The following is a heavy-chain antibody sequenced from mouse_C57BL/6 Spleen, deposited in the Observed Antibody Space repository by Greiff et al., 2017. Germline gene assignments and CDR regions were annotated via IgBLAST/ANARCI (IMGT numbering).Heavy chain of an antibody. CDR1: GYTFTDYN. D-gene: IGHD1-1*01. J-gene: IGHJ3*01. CDR3: ARDYYGSSYVGY. CDR2: INPNNGGT. V-gene: IGHV1-22*01. Sequence: VQLQQSGPELVKPGASVKMSCKASGYTFTDYNMHWVKQSHGKSLEWIGYINPNNGGTSYNQKFKGKATLTVNKSSSTAYMELRSLTSEDSAVYYCARDYYGSSYVGYWGQGTLVTVSA.